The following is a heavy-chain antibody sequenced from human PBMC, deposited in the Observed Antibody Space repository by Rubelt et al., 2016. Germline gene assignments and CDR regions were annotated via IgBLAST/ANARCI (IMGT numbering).Heavy chain of an antibody. V-gene: IGHV4-59*01. Sequence: QVQLQESGPGLVKPSETLSLTCTVSGGSISSYYWSWIRQPPGKGLAWIGYIYYSGSTNYNPSLKARVPLSVATSKNHYSRELGSLPAADTAAYSFARGGHTAMVLSYYYGMDVWGQGTTVTVSS. D-gene: IGHD5-18*01. J-gene: IGHJ6*02. CDR1: GGSISSYY. CDR3: ARGGHTAMVLSYYYGMDV. CDR2: IYYSGST.